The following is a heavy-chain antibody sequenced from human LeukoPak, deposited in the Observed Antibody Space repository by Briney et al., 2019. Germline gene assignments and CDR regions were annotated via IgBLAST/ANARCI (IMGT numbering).Heavy chain of an antibody. CDR3: ARSYYDSSGYYSYFDY. D-gene: IGHD3-22*01. Sequence: ASVKVSCKASGYTFTSYGISWVRQAPGQGLEWMEWISAYNGNTNYAQKLQGRVTMTTDTSTSTAYMELRSLRSDDTAVYYCARSYYDSSGYYSYFDYWGQGTLVTVSS. CDR2: ISAYNGNT. CDR1: GYTFTSYG. J-gene: IGHJ4*02. V-gene: IGHV1-18*01.